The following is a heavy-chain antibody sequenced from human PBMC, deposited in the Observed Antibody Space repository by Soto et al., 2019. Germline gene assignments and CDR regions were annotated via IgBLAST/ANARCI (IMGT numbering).Heavy chain of an antibody. CDR2: FSTGGDGGTT. V-gene: IGHV3-23*01. Sequence: GGSLRLSCAASGFTFSSYSMSWVRQAPGKGLEWVAGFSTGGDGGTTYYADSVKGRFTISRDNSKNTLFLQMNSLRVEDTAIYYRAKKVNSGSGSQYFDYWGQGTLVTVSS. D-gene: IGHD3-10*01. J-gene: IGHJ4*02. CDR3: AKKVNSGSGSQYFDY. CDR1: GFTFSSYS.